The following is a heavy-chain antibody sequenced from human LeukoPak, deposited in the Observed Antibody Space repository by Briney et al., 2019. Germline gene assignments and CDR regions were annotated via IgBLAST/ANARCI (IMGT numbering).Heavy chain of an antibody. Sequence: PGGSLRLSCAASGFTFSSYGMHWVRQAPGKGLEWVAFIRYDGSNKYYADSVKGRFTISRDNSKNTLYLQMNSLRAEDTAVYYCARDTYGDYRFDPWGQGTLVTVSS. J-gene: IGHJ5*02. CDR2: IRYDGSNK. CDR1: GFTFSSYG. V-gene: IGHV3-30*02. D-gene: IGHD4-17*01. CDR3: ARDTYGDYRFDP.